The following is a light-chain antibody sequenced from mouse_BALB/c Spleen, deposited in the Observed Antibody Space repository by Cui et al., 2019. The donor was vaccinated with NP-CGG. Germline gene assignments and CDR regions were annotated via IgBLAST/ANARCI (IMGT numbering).Light chain of an antibody. CDR2: GTN. J-gene: IGLJ1*01. V-gene: IGLV1*01. Sequence: QAVVTQESAPTTSPGETVTLTCRSSTGPVTTSNYANWVQEKPDHLFTGLIGGTNNRAPGVPARFSGSLIGDKAVLTITGAQTEDEAIYFCALWYSNHWVFGGGTKLTVL. CDR1: TGPVTTSNY. CDR3: ALWYSNHWV.